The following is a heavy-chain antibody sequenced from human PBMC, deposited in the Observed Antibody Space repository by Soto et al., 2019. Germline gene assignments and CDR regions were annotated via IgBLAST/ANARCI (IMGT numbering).Heavy chain of an antibody. CDR1: GYTFTSYG. J-gene: IGHJ4*02. CDR3: AREASVVVVAAPHFDY. Sequence: QVQLVQSGAEVKKPGASVKVSCKASGYTFTSYGISWVRQAPGQGLEWMGWISAYNGNTNYAQKLQGRVTMTTDTSTSTGYMELRSLRSDDTAVYYCAREASVVVVAAPHFDYWGQGTLVTVSS. V-gene: IGHV1-18*01. CDR2: ISAYNGNT. D-gene: IGHD2-15*01.